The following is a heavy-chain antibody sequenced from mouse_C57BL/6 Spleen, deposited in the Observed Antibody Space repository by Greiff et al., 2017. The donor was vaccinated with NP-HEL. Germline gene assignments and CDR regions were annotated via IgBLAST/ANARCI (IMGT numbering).Heavy chain of an antibody. CDR1: GYAFSSSW. J-gene: IGHJ3*01. CDR3: ARELRAWFAY. Sequence: QVQLQQSGPELVKPGASVKISRKASGYAFSSSWMNWVKQRPGKGLEWIGRIYPGDGDTNYNGKFKGKATLTADKSSSTAYMQLSSLTSEDSAVYFCARELRAWFAYWGQGTLVTVSA. V-gene: IGHV1-82*01. D-gene: IGHD1-1*01. CDR2: IYPGDGDT.